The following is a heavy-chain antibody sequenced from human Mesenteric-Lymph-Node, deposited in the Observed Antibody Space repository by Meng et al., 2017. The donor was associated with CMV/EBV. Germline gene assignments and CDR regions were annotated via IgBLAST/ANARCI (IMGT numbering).Heavy chain of an antibody. CDR1: SVSGYY. CDR2: INHSGST. CDR3: ARGLGYCSSTSCYLYFDY. V-gene: IGHV4-34*01. D-gene: IGHD2-2*01. J-gene: IGHJ4*02. Sequence: SVSGYYWSWIRQPPGKGLEWIGEINHSGSTNYNPSLKSRVTISVDTSKNQFSLKLSSVTAADTAVYYCARGLGYCSSTSCYLYFDYWGQGTLVTVSS.